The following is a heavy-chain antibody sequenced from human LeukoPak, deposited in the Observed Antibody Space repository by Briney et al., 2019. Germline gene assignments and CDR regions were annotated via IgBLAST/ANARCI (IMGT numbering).Heavy chain of an antibody. D-gene: IGHD3-22*01. Sequence: SVNVSCKASGGTFSSYATRWVRHGPGQGLDWMGGVISIFGPATFAQKFQGTVTITTDESTTTAYIELSSLRSEDTAVYYCARSRGAHFGVYYDSSGYIDYWGQGTLVTVSS. J-gene: IGHJ4*02. CDR1: GGTFSSYA. CDR2: VISIFGPA. CDR3: ARSRGAHFGVYYDSSGYIDY. V-gene: IGHV1-69*05.